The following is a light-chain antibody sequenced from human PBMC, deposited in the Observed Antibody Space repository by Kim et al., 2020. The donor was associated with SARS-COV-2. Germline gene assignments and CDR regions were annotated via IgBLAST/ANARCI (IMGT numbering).Light chain of an antibody. CDR3: QVWDSSSDHPV. J-gene: IGLJ3*02. V-gene: IGLV3-21*04. CDR2: YDS. Sequence: PGKTAKDTRGGNNIGSKSVPWYQQKPGQAPVLVIYYDSGRPSGIPERFSGSNSGNTATLTISRVEAGDEADYYCQVWDSSSDHPVFGGGTQLTVL. CDR1: NIGSKS.